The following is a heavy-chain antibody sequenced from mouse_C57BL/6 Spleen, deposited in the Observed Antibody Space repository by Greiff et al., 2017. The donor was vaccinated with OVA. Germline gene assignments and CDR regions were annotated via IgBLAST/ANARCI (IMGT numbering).Heavy chain of an antibody. Sequence: QVQLQQSEAELVRPGTSVKVSCKASGYAFTNYSIEWVKQRPGQGFDWIGVINPGSGGTTYNEKFKGKATLTAAKSSSTAYRQLSSLTSEDSAVYFCARSEYGNYRFAYWGQGTLVTVSA. CDR3: ARSEYGNYRFAY. V-gene: IGHV1-54*01. D-gene: IGHD2-10*02. CDR1: GYAFTNYS. CDR2: INPGSGGT. J-gene: IGHJ3*01.